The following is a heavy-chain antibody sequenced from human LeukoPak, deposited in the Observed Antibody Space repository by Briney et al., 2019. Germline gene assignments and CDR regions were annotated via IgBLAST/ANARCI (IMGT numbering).Heavy chain of an antibody. CDR3: ARADYYDSSGWDY. CDR1: GGSISSGGYY. J-gene: IGHJ4*02. V-gene: IGHV4-31*03. D-gene: IGHD3-22*01. Sequence: SQTLSPTCTVSGGSISSGGYYWSWIRQHPGKGLEWIGYIYYSGSTNYNPSLKSRVTISVDTSKNQFSLKLSSVTAADAAVYYCARADYYDSSGWDYWGQGTLVTVSS. CDR2: IYYSGST.